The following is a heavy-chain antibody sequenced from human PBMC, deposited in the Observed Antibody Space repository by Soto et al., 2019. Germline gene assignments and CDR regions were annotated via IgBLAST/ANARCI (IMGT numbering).Heavy chain of an antibody. D-gene: IGHD2-15*01. Sequence: PGESLKISCKGSGYSFTSYWIGWVRQMPGKGLEWMGIIYPGDSDTRYSPSFQGQVTISADKSISTAYLQWSSLKASDTAMYYCARYCSGGSCYRTLGFDPWGQGTLVTVPQ. V-gene: IGHV5-51*01. CDR3: ARYCSGGSCYRTLGFDP. J-gene: IGHJ5*02. CDR2: IYPGDSDT. CDR1: GYSFTSYW.